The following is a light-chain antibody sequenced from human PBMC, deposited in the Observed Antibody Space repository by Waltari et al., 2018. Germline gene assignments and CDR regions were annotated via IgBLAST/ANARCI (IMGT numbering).Light chain of an antibody. CDR3: SSYTSNNPVV. CDR2: ELS. CDR1: TSDTGHYDY. V-gene: IGLV2-14*01. Sequence: QSALTQPASVYGFPGQSIIISCTGTTSDTGHYDYVSWYQQHPGRAPKVIIYELSHRPSGVSSRFSASKSGNTASLTISGLQAEDEADYYCSSYTSNNPVVFGGGTKVTVL. J-gene: IGLJ1*01.